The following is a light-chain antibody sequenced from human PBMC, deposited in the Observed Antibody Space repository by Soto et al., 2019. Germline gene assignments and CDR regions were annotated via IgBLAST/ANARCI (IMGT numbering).Light chain of an antibody. J-gene: IGKJ1*01. CDR3: QNYNSAPPT. CDR2: AAS. CDR1: QGISNY. V-gene: IGKV1-27*01. Sequence: IHISKSPNSLSVSFRHRFTITCRASQGISNYLAWYQQRPGKVPELLIYAASTLQSGVPSRFSGSGSGTDFTLIISSLQPEDVATYYCQNYNSAPPTFGPGTKVDI.